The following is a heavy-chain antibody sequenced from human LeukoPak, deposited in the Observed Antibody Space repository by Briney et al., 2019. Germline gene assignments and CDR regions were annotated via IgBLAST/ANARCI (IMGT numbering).Heavy chain of an antibody. J-gene: IGHJ4*02. CDR2: ISGDGGST. CDR1: GFTFDDYA. CDR3: AKSGSSAFDY. D-gene: IGHD6-6*01. V-gene: IGHV3-43*02. Sequence: GGSLRLSCAASGFTFDDYAMHWVRHAPGKRLEWVSLISGDGGSTYYADSVKGRFTISRDNSKNSLYLQMNSLRTEDTALYYCAKSGSSAFDYWGQGTLVTVSS.